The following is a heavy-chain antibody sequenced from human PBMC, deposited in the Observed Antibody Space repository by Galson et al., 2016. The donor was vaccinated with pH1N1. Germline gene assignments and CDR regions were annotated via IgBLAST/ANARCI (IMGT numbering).Heavy chain of an antibody. CDR1: GFTFSSFR. D-gene: IGHD3-3*01. V-gene: IGHV3-30*18. CDR3: AKESGEDWSGSKRYSFDY. Sequence: SLRLSCAASGFTFSSFRMPWVRQAPGKRPPSMPVISYDGSVEYYGHSVKGRFSISRDNSKNTLDLQMNGLRPEDTAVYYCAKESGEDWSGSKRYSFDYWGQGALVTVSS. J-gene: IGHJ4*02. CDR2: ISYDGSVE.